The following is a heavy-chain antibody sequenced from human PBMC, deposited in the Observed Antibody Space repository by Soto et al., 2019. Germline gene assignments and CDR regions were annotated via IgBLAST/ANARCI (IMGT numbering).Heavy chain of an antibody. CDR2: INGGGGTA. CDR3: ARAPHSITIFGPPYNWWDP. D-gene: IGHD3-3*01. CDR1: GFTFSSYA. Sequence: GGALRLSCAASGFTFSSYAMSWARQAPGKGLEWVSAINGGGGTAYYADSVKGRFTISRDNSNNTLYLQMTSLRAEDTAVYYCARAPHSITIFGPPYNWWDPWGHGTLVTVSS. V-gene: IGHV3-23*01. J-gene: IGHJ5*02.